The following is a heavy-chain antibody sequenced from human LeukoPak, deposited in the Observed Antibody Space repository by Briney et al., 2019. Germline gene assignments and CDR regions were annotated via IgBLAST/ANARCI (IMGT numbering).Heavy chain of an antibody. CDR3: ARKSGSYFTPHPPDY. Sequence: ASVKVSCKASGYTFTGYYMHWVRQAPGQGLEWMGWINPNSGGTNYAQKFQGRATMTRDTSISTAYMELSRLRSDDTAVYYCARKSGSYFTPHPPDYWGQGTLVTVSS. V-gene: IGHV1-2*02. CDR2: INPNSGGT. D-gene: IGHD1-26*01. J-gene: IGHJ4*02. CDR1: GYTFTGYY.